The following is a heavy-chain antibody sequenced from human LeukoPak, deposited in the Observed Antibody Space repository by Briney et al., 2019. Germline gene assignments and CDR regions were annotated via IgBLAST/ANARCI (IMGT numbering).Heavy chain of an antibody. J-gene: IGHJ4*02. CDR1: GYSFTSYW. Sequence: KPGESLKISCKGSGYSFTSYWIGWVRQMPGKGLEWMGIIYPGDSDTRYSPSFQGQVTISADKSISTAYLQWSSLKASDTAMYYCARHSRGTIVVGTFDFWGQGTLVTVSS. V-gene: IGHV5-51*01. CDR2: IYPGDSDT. CDR3: ARHSRGTIVVGTFDF. D-gene: IGHD3-22*01.